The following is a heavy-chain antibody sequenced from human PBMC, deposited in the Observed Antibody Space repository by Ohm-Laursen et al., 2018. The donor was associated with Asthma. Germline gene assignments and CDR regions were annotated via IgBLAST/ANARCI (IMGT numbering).Heavy chain of an antibody. CDR2: INSVFGSS. CDR1: GGTLGTSV. CDR3: ARKAGSCITSNCYSLDF. V-gene: IGHV1-69*13. J-gene: IGHJ4*02. Sequence: SVKVSCKSLGGTLGTSVIGWVRQAPGQGLGWLGGINSVFGSSTYAQKFHDRFTITADESTSTVYMTLSSLTSEDTAVYYCARKAGSCITSNCYSLDFWGQGTLVTVSS. D-gene: IGHD2-15*01.